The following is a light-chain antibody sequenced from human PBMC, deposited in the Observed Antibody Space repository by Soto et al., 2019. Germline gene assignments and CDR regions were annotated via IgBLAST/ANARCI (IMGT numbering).Light chain of an antibody. Sequence: EIVMTQSPATLSVSPGDRATLYCRASQSVSSNLAWYQQKPGQAPRLLIYGASTRVTGISTRFSGSGSGTEFTLTISSLQSEDFAVYYCQQYNNWPPLTFGGGTKVEIK. CDR2: GAS. J-gene: IGKJ4*01. V-gene: IGKV3-15*01. CDR3: QQYNNWPPLT. CDR1: QSVSSN.